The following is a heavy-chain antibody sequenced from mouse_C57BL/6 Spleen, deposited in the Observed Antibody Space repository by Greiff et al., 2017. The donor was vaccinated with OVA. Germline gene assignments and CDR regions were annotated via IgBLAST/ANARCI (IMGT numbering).Heavy chain of an antibody. Sequence: QVQLKESGAELVRPGASVKLSCKASGYTFTDYYINWVKQRPGQGLEWIARIYPGSGNTYYNEKFKGKATLTAEKSSSTAYMQLSSLTSEDSAVYFCARSEGSIYYDYEGFAYWGQGTLVTVSA. D-gene: IGHD2-4*01. J-gene: IGHJ3*01. CDR3: ARSEGSIYYDYEGFAY. V-gene: IGHV1-76*01. CDR1: GYTFTDYY. CDR2: IYPGSGNT.